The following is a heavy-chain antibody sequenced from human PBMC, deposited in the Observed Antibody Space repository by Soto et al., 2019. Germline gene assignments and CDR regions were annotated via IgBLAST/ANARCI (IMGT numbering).Heavy chain of an antibody. CDR2: LSSSGGST. CDR3: VTDHVAVLPAAYDY. V-gene: IGHV3-23*01. D-gene: IGHD2-2*01. CDR1: GFSFSRSA. J-gene: IGHJ4*02. Sequence: EVQLLESGGGMVQPGGSLRLSCAASGFSFSRSAMSWVRQAPGKGLEWVSTLSSSGGSTYYADSVKGRFTISRDNSKNTLFLQMNSLRAEDTAVYYCVTDHVAVLPAAYDYWGQGTLVTVSS.